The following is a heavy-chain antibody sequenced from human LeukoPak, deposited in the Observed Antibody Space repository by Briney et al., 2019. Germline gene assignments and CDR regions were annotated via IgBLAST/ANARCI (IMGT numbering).Heavy chain of an antibody. J-gene: IGHJ4*02. CDR1: GYTFTGYY. D-gene: IGHD3-22*01. CDR2: INGNSGDT. Sequence: ASVKVSCKASGYTFTGYYMHWVRQAPGQGLEWMGWINGNSGDTKYAQKFQGRVTMTRDTSISTAYMELSRLRSDDTAMYYCAREISGYSDYWGQGTLVTVSS. V-gene: IGHV1-2*02. CDR3: AREISGYSDY.